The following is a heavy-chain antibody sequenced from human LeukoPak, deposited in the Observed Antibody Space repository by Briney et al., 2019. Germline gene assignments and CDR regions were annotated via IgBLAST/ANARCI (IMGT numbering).Heavy chain of an antibody. CDR3: ARGFNLFGYYGSGSYYRGNWFDP. J-gene: IGHJ5*02. CDR2: IYYSGST. D-gene: IGHD3-10*01. V-gene: IGHV4-39*07. Sequence: PSETLSLTCTVSGGSISSTRYYWGWIRQPPGKGLEWIGSIYYSGSTYYNPSLKSRVTISVDTSKNQFSLKLSSVTAADTAVYYCARGFNLFGYYGSGSYYRGNWFDPWGQGTLVTVSS. CDR1: GGSISSTRYY.